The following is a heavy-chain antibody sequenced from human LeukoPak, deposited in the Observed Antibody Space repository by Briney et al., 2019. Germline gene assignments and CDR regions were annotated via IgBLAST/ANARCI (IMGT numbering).Heavy chain of an antibody. Sequence: PGGSLRLSCAASGFTFSSYSMNWVRQAPGKGLEWVSYISSSSSTIYYADSVKGRFTISRDNAKNSLYLQMNSLRDEDTVVYYCARDKSPYDYVWGSYRPVDYWGQGTLVTVSS. V-gene: IGHV3-48*02. CDR2: ISSSSSTI. CDR3: ARDKSPYDYVWGSYRPVDY. J-gene: IGHJ4*02. D-gene: IGHD3-16*02. CDR1: GFTFSSYS.